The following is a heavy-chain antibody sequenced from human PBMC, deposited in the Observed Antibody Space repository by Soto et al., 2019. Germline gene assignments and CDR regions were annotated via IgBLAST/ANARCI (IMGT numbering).Heavy chain of an antibody. V-gene: IGHV4-39*01. CDR2: IYYSGST. CDR1: GGSISSSSYY. D-gene: IGHD3-16*01. Sequence: SETLSLTCTVSGGSISSSSYYWGWIRQPPGKGLEWIGSIYYSGSTYYNPSLKSRVTISVDTSKNQFSLKLSSVTAADTAVYYCARHASGGEGYLRRRTTYNWLDPWGQGTLVTVYS. CDR3: ARHASGGEGYLRRRTTYNWLDP. J-gene: IGHJ5*02.